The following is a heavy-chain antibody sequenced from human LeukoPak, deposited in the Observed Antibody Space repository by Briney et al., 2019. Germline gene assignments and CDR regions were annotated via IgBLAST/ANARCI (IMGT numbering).Heavy chain of an antibody. D-gene: IGHD5-18*01. V-gene: IGHV1-2*02. CDR3: ARVKGSYEAVTG. Sequence: VASVWVSCKASVYTFTGYYMHCVRQAPGQGLEWMGWINPNSGGTNYAQKFQGRVTMTRDTSISTAYMELSRLRSDATAVYYCARVKGSYEAVTGWGQGTLVTVSS. CDR1: VYTFTGYY. CDR2: INPNSGGT. J-gene: IGHJ4*02.